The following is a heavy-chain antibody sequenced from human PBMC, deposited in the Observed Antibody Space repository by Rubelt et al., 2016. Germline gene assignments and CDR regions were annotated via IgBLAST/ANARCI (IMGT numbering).Heavy chain of an antibody. CDR1: GFTVSSNY. V-gene: IGHV3-53*01. J-gene: IGHJ3*02. Sequence: GESGGGLVQPGGSLRLSCAASGFTVSSNYMSWVRQAPGKGLEWVSVIYSGGSTYYADSVKGRFTISRDNSKNTLYLQMNSLRAEDTAVYYCARGQQLVFWAFDIWGQGTMVTVSS. D-gene: IGHD6-6*01. CDR2: IYSGGST. CDR3: ARGQQLVFWAFDI.